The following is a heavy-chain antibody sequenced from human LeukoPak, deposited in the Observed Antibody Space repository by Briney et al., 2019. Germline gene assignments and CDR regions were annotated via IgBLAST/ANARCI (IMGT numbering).Heavy chain of an antibody. J-gene: IGHJ4*02. V-gene: IGHV3-74*01. CDR2: INSDGSST. CDR3: ARDAADYDYVWGSYRSSPPDY. CDR1: GFTFSSYW. Sequence: GGSLRLSCAASGFTFSSYWMHWVRQAPGKGLVWVPRINSDGSSTSYADSVKGRFTISRDNAKNTLYLQMNSLRAEDTAVYYCARDAADYDYVWGSYRSSPPDYWGQGTLVTVSS. D-gene: IGHD3-16*02.